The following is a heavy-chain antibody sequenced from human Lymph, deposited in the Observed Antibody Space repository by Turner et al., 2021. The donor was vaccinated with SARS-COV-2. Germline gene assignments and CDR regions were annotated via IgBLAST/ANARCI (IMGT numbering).Heavy chain of an antibody. Sequence: ELLESGGGLIQHGLSLRLVCVPSGFTFSSYAMSWVRQATGKGLEWVSAISCSGGSTYYADYVKGRFTISRDNSKNTLYLQMSSLRAEDTAVYYCAREGDTAMVNIDDWGQGTPVTVSS. D-gene: IGHD5-18*01. CDR1: GFTFSSYA. CDR3: AREGDTAMVNIDD. J-gene: IGHJ4*02. V-gene: IGHV3-23*01. CDR2: ISCSGGST.